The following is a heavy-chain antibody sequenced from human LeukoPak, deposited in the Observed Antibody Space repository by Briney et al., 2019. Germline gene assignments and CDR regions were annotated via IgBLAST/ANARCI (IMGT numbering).Heavy chain of an antibody. D-gene: IGHD4-17*01. V-gene: IGHV4-61*08. CDR3: AGNDYGDYKSSFDY. CDR2: IYYSGST. Sequence: PSETLSLTCTVSGGSISSGGYYWSWIRQHPGKGLEWIGYIYYSGSTNYNPSLKSRVTISVDTSKNQFSLRLNSVTAADTAMYYCAGNDYGDYKSSFDYWGQGTLVTVSS. J-gene: IGHJ4*02. CDR1: GGSISSGGYY.